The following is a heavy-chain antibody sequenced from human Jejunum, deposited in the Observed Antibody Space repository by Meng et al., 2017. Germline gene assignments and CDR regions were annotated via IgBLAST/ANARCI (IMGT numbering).Heavy chain of an antibody. V-gene: IGHV4-34*01. CDR2: INHSGST. Sequence: QLQVRQWGAGPLKPSETLSLTCAVYGGSFSDYHWTLIRQPPGKGLEWIGEINHSGSTHYRPYLESRLSISADSSKNQLSLRLNSVTAADTAVYSCVYSNYRSDYWGQGTLVTVSS. D-gene: IGHD4-11*01. J-gene: IGHJ4*02. CDR1: GGSFSDYH. CDR3: VYSNYRSDY.